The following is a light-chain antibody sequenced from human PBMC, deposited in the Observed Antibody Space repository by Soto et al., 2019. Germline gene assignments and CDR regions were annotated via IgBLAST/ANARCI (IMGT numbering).Light chain of an antibody. CDR1: SSNIGSNF. Sequence: QSVLTQPPSVSAAPGQKVTISCSGSSSNIGSNFGSWYQQLPGTAPKLLIYDNDKRPSGIPDRFSGSKSGTSATLGITGLQTGDEVDYYCGTWDSSLSAVVFGGGTKVTVL. CDR2: DND. CDR3: GTWDSSLSAVV. V-gene: IGLV1-51*01. J-gene: IGLJ2*01.